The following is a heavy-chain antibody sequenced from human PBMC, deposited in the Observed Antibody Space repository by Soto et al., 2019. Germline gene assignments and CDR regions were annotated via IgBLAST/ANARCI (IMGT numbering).Heavy chain of an antibody. CDR1: GFTFSSYA. CDR3: AKDGPPNYDILTGYYNAYYFDY. D-gene: IGHD3-9*01. CDR2: ISGSGGST. V-gene: IGHV3-23*01. J-gene: IGHJ4*02. Sequence: GGSLRLSCAASGFTFSSYAMSWVRQAPGKGLEWVSAISGSGGSTYYADSVKGRFTISRDNSKNTLYLQMNSLRAEDTAVYYCAKDGPPNYDILTGYYNAYYFDYWGQGTLVTVSS.